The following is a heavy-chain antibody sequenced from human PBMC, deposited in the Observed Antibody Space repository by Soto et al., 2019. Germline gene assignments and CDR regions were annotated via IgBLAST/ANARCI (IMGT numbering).Heavy chain of an antibody. CDR3: ARVRWYFDY. CDR2: IYYSGST. V-gene: IGHV4-59*01. Sequence: SETLSLTCTVSGGSIKSYYWSWIRQPPGRGLEWIGYIYYSGSTNYNPSLKSRVTISVDTSKNQFSLKLSSVTAADTAVYYCARVRWYFDYWGQGTLVTVSS. J-gene: IGHJ4*02. D-gene: IGHD2-15*01. CDR1: GGSIKSYY.